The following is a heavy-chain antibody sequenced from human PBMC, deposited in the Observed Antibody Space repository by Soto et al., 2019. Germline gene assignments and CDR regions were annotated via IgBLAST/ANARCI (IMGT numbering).Heavy chain of an antibody. J-gene: IGHJ4*02. V-gene: IGHV3-23*01. CDR2: ISYNGSNT. CDR1: GFTFSSYA. D-gene: IGHD1-26*01. Sequence: GSLSLSCAASGFTFSSYAMHWVRQAPGKGLEWVSVISYNGSNTYYADSVKGRFTISRDNSKNTLYLQMNSLIAEDTAVYYCAKDFMGATWPYWGQGTLVTVS. CDR3: AKDFMGATWPY.